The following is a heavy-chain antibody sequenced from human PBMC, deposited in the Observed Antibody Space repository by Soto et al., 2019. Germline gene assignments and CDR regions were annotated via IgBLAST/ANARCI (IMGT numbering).Heavy chain of an antibody. V-gene: IGHV4-34*01. D-gene: IGHD5-12*01. CDR1: GGSFSGYY. CDR3: ARRRWLPVDY. Sequence: PSETLSLTCAVYGGSFSGYYWSWIRQPPGKGLEWIGEINHSGSTNYNPSLKSRVTISVDTSKNQFSLKLSSVTAADTAVYYCARRRWLPVDYWGQGTLVTVYS. J-gene: IGHJ4*02. CDR2: INHSGST.